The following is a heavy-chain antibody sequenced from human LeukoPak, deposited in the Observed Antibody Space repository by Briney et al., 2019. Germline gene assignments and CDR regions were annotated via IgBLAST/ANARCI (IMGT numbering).Heavy chain of an antibody. Sequence: PSETLSLTCTVSGGSVSSYYLSWIRQPAGKGLEWIGYIYYSGSTYYNPSLKSRVTISVDTSKNQFSLKLSSVTAADTAVYYCASRITMVRGVIKDYWGQGTLVTVSS. D-gene: IGHD3-10*01. CDR3: ASRITMVRGVIKDY. CDR1: GGSVSSYY. J-gene: IGHJ4*02. V-gene: IGHV4-59*02. CDR2: IYYSGST.